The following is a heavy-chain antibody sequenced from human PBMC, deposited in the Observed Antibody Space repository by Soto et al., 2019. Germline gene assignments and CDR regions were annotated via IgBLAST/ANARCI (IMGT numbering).Heavy chain of an antibody. CDR2: IWYDGSNK. D-gene: IGHD3-3*01. J-gene: IGHJ4*02. Sequence: GGSLRLSCAASGFTFSSYGMHWVRQAPGKGLEWVAVIWYDGSNKYYADSVKGRFTISRDNSKNTLYLQMNSLRAEDTAVYYCARGRPIYYDFWSGYYTDYWGQGTLVTVSS. CDR3: ARGRPIYYDFWSGYYTDY. V-gene: IGHV3-33*01. CDR1: GFTFSSYG.